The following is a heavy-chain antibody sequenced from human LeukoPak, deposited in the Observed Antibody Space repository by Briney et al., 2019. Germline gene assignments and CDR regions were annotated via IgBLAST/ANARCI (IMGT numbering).Heavy chain of an antibody. V-gene: IGHV3-48*01. CDR2: ISTGGDTI. Sequence: GGSLRLSCAVSGFTFSDYSMNWVRQPPGKGLEWISYISTGGDTIYYADSVKGRFTISSDNAKRSLYLQMNSLRAEDTAVYYCARGPPLFDPWGQGTLVTVSS. CDR3: ARGPPLFDP. CDR1: GFTFSDYS. J-gene: IGHJ5*02.